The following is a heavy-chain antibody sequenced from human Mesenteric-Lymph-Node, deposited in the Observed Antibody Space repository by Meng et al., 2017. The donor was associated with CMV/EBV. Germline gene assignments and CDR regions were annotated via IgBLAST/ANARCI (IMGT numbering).Heavy chain of an antibody. D-gene: IGHD3-22*01. J-gene: IGHJ4*02. Sequence: GESLKISCAASGLPYSSYWMAWVRQAPGKGLEWVANINGDGSEIFYVDSVKGRFTISRDNAKNSVYLQMNSLRAEDTAVYYCARDLSLYYYDSSGEGYWGQGTLVTVSS. CDR1: GLPYSSYW. CDR2: INGDGSEI. V-gene: IGHV3-7*01. CDR3: ARDLSLYYYDSSGEGY.